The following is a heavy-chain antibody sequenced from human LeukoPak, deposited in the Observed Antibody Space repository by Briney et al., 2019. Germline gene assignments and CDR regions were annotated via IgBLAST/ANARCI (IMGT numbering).Heavy chain of an antibody. J-gene: IGHJ3*02. CDR3: TYRGTALAGTRDRRAFDI. V-gene: IGHV3-15*01. CDR1: GFTFSNAW. Sequence: GGSLRLSCAASGFTFSNAWMSWVRQAPGKGLEWAGRIKSKTDGGTTDYAAPVKGRFTISRDDSKNTLYLQMNSLKTEDTAVYYCTYRGTALAGTRDRRAFDIWGQGTMVTVSS. CDR2: IKSKTDGGTT. D-gene: IGHD6-19*01.